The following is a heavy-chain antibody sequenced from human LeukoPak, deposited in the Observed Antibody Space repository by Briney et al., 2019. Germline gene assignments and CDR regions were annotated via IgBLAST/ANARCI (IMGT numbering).Heavy chain of an antibody. J-gene: IGHJ6*02. Sequence: GASVKVSCKASGGTFSSYAISWVRQAPGQGLEWMGWINPNSGGTNYAQKFQGRVTMTRDTSISTAYMELSRLRSDDTAVYYCARGLSTRYYYGMDVWGQGTTVTVSS. D-gene: IGHD4/OR15-4a*01. CDR3: ARGLSTRYYYGMDV. CDR2: INPNSGGT. V-gene: IGHV1-2*02. CDR1: GGTFSSYA.